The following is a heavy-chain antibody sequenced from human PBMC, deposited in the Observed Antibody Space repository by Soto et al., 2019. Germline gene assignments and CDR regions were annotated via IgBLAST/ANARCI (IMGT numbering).Heavy chain of an antibody. CDR1: GFTFSSYA. J-gene: IGHJ5*02. CDR3: ARPEEDWFDP. CDR2: ISYDGSNK. Sequence: GGSLRLSCAASGFTFSSYAMHWVRQAPGKGLEWVAVISYDGSNKYYADSVKGRFTISRDNSKNTLYLQMNSLRAEDTAVYYCARPEEDWFDPWGQGTLVTVSS. V-gene: IGHV3-30-3*01.